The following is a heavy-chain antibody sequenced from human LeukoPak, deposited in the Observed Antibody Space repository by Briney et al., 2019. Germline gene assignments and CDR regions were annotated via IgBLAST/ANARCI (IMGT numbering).Heavy chain of an antibody. V-gene: IGHV1-18*01. Sequence: ASVKVSCTASGYTFTSYGISWVRQAPGQGLEWMGWISAYNGNTNYAQKLQGRVTMTTDTSTSTAYMELRSLRSDDTAVYYCARDPENYGSGSLINWFDPWGQGTLVTVSS. J-gene: IGHJ5*02. CDR3: ARDPENYGSGSLINWFDP. CDR1: GYTFTSYG. D-gene: IGHD3-10*01. CDR2: ISAYNGNT.